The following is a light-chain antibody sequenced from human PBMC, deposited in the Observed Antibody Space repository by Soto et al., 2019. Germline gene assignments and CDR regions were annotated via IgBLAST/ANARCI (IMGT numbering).Light chain of an antibody. CDR1: INDIGDHNY. Sequence: QSALTQPASVSGSPGQSITISCAGTINDIGDHNYVSWYQQHPGKAPQLMIFEVYNRPSGVSDRFSASKSGTTASLTISGLQAEDEADYYCSSYSRTSSLYVFGTGTKVTVL. J-gene: IGLJ1*01. CDR3: SSYSRTSSLYV. CDR2: EVY. V-gene: IGLV2-14*01.